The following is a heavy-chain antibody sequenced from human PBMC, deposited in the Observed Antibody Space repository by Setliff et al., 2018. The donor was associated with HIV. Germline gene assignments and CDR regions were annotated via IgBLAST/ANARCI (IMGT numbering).Heavy chain of an antibody. D-gene: IGHD2-21*02. J-gene: IGHJ1*01. CDR2: INHSGST. CDR3: ASTYCGGDCYSRYFQH. V-gene: IGHV4-34*01. CDR1: GGSFSGYY. Sequence: SETLSLTCAVYGGSFSGYYWSWIRQPPGKGLEWIGEINHSGSTNYNPSLKSRVTISVDTSKNQYSLKLSSVTAADTAVYYCASTYCGGDCYSRYFQHWGQGTLVTVPQ.